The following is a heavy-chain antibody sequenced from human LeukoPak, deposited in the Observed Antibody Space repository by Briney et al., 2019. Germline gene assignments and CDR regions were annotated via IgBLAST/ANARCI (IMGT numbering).Heavy chain of an antibody. V-gene: IGHV4-39*01. Sequence: SETLSLTCTVSGGSVSSSTYYWGWIRQPPGKGLEWIGNIYYTGSTYSNPSLRSRVTMSVDTSKNQFSLNLSSVTAADTAVYYCARLSKGRYFDYIFDYWGQGALVTVSS. CDR1: GGSVSSSTYY. J-gene: IGHJ4*02. CDR2: IYYTGST. CDR3: ARLSKGRYFDYIFDY. D-gene: IGHD3-9*01.